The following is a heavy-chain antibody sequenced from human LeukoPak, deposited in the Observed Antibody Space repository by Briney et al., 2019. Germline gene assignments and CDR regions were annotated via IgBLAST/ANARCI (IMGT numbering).Heavy chain of an antibody. D-gene: IGHD3-3*01. CDR3: AKDRLRFLEWFPYYFDY. Sequence: GGSLRLSCAASGFTFSSYAMSWVRQAPGKGLEWVSAISGSGGSAYYADSVKGRFTISRDNSKNTLYLQMNSLRAEDTAVYYCAKDRLRFLEWFPYYFDYWGQGTLVTVSS. J-gene: IGHJ4*02. CDR2: ISGSGGSA. CDR1: GFTFSSYA. V-gene: IGHV3-23*01.